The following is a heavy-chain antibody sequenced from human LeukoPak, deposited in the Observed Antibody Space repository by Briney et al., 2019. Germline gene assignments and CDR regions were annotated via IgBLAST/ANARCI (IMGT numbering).Heavy chain of an antibody. J-gene: IGHJ5*02. D-gene: IGHD3-3*01. CDR1: GGSISSSSYY. V-gene: IGHV4-39*01. CDR2: IYYSGST. Sequence: SETLSLTCTVSGGSISSSSYYWGWIRQPPGKGLEWIGSIYYSGSTYYNPSLKSRVTISVDTSKNQFSLKLSSVTAADTAVYHCARHKGILRFLDLNWFDPWGQGTLVTVSS. CDR3: ARHKGILRFLDLNWFDP.